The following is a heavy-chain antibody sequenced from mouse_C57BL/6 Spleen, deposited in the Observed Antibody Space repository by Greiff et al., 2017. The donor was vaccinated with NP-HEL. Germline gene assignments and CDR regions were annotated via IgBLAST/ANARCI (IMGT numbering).Heavy chain of an antibody. J-gene: IGHJ1*03. CDR2: IYPGSGST. CDR3: ARTGTYYGSSYWYFDV. D-gene: IGHD1-1*01. V-gene: IGHV1-55*01. Sequence: VQLQQPGAELVKPGASVKMSCKASGYTFTSYWITWVKQRPGQGLEWIGDIYPGSGSTNYNEKFKSKATLTVDTSSSTAYMQLSSLTSEDSAVYYCARTGTYYGSSYWYFDVWGTGTTVTVSS. CDR1: GYTFTSYW.